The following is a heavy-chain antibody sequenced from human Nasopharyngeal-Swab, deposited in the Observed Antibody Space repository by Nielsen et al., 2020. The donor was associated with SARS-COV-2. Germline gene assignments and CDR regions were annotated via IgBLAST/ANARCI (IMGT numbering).Heavy chain of an antibody. J-gene: IGHJ6*03. CDR1: GYTFTSYY. CDR3: ARDLTATVTTNYYYYMDV. Sequence: ASVKVSCKESGYTFTSYYMHWVRQAPGQGLEWMGIINPSGGSTSYAQKFQGRVTMTRDTSTSTVYMELSSLRSEDTAVYYCARDLTATVTTNYYYYMDVWGKGTTVTVSS. CDR2: INPSGGST. V-gene: IGHV1-46*01. D-gene: IGHD4-17*01.